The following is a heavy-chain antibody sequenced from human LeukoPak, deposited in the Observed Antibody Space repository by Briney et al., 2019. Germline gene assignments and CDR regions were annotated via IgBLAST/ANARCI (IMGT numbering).Heavy chain of an antibody. CDR1: GFTVSNAW. V-gene: IGHV3-21*01. J-gene: IGHJ4*02. CDR3: ARGYYGDPSQVYYFDY. Sequence: GGSLRLSCAASGFTVSNAWMSWVRQAPGKGLEWVSSISSSGSYIYYADSVKGRFTISRDNAKNSLYLQMNSLRAEDTAVYYCARGYYGDPSQVYYFDYWGQGTLVTVSS. D-gene: IGHD4-17*01. CDR2: ISSSGSYI.